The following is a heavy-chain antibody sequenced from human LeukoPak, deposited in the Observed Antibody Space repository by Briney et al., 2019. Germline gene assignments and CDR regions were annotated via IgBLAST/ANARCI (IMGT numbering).Heavy chain of an antibody. D-gene: IGHD3-3*01. CDR1: GGSISSGDYY. CDR3: ATQTSYYDFWSGYYPDAFDI. J-gene: IGHJ3*02. Sequence: PSETLSLTCTVSGGSISSGDYYWSWIRQPPGKGLEWIGYIYYSGSTYYNPSLKSRVTISVDTSKNQFSLKLSSVTAADTAVYYCATQTSYYDFWSGYYPDAFDIWGQGTMVTVSS. V-gene: IGHV4-30-4*01. CDR2: IYYSGST.